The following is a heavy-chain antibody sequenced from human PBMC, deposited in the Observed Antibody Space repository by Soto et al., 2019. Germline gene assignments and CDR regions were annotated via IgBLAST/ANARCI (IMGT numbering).Heavy chain of an antibody. D-gene: IGHD3-10*01. V-gene: IGHV3-33*01. CDR2: IWYDGSNK. CDR3: ARDYGSGSYYN. J-gene: IGHJ4*02. Sequence: QVQLVESGGGVVQPGRSLRLSCAASGFTFSSYGMHWVRQAPGKGLEWVAVIWYDGSNKYYADSVKGRFTISRDNSKNTLYLQMNSLRAADTAVYYCARDYGSGSYYNWGQGTLVTVSS. CDR1: GFTFSSYG.